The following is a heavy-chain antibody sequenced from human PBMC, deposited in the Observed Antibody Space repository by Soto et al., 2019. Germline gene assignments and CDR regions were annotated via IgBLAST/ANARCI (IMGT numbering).Heavy chain of an antibody. D-gene: IGHD1-26*01. CDR2: IYSGGST. CDR3: ASDSGSYYEYY. V-gene: IGHV3-53*01. J-gene: IGHJ4*02. Sequence: GGSLRLSCAASGFTVSSNYMSWVRQAPGKGLEWVSVIYSGGSTYYADSVKGRFTISRDNSKNTLYLQMNSLRAEDTAVYYCASDSGSYYEYYWGQGTLVTVSS. CDR1: GFTVSSNY.